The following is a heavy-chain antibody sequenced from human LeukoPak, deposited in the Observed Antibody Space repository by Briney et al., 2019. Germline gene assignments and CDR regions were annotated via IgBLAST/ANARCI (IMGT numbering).Heavy chain of an antibody. J-gene: IGHJ4*02. CDR1: GFPFSSYW. Sequence: GGSLRLSCVASGFPFSSYWMTWVRQAPGKGLEWVANIKQDGSKKSYVDSVKGRFTISRDNAKNSLYLQMNSLRAEDTAIYYCTRVGYIDEGINYWGQGTLVTVSS. D-gene: IGHD5-24*01. V-gene: IGHV3-7*04. CDR3: TRVGYIDEGINY. CDR2: IKQDGSKK.